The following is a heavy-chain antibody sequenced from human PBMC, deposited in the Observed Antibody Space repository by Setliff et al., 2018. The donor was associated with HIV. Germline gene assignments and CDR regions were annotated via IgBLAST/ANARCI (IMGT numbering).Heavy chain of an antibody. CDR2: VSAGGSST. Sequence: GGSLRLSCAASGSTFSSYRMNWVRQTPGKGLEWVSFVSAGGSSTSYADSVKGRFTISRDNSKNTLYLQMNSLRAEDTAVYYCAKERDWDIVVVPAAKGLDYWGQGTLVTVSS. CDR1: GSTFSSYR. J-gene: IGHJ4*02. D-gene: IGHD2-2*01. V-gene: IGHV3-23*01. CDR3: AKERDWDIVVVPAAKGLDY.